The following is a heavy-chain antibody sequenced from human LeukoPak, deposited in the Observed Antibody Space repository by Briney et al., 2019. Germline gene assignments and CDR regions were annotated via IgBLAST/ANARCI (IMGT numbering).Heavy chain of an antibody. J-gene: IGHJ4*02. CDR3: ARDAEGPTPDY. V-gene: IGHV1-18*01. CDR1: GYTFTSYG. CDR2: ISAYNGNT. Sequence: ASAKVSCKASGYTFTSYGISWVRQAPGQGLEWMGWISAYNGNTNYAQKLQGRVTMTTDTSTTTAYMELRSLRSDDTAVYYCARDAEGPTPDYWGQGTLVTVSS.